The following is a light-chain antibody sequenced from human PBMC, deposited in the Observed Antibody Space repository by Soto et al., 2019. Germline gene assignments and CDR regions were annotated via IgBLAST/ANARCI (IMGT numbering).Light chain of an antibody. CDR1: SAHSSYA. CDR3: QTWGTGIVV. Sequence: QPVLTQSPSASASLGASVKFTCTLSSAHSSYAIAWHQQQPEKGPRYLMKLNSDGSHNKGDGIPDRFSGSSSGAERYLTISSLQSEDEADYYCQTWGTGIVVYGGGTKLNVL. V-gene: IGLV4-69*01. J-gene: IGLJ2*01. CDR2: LNSDGSH.